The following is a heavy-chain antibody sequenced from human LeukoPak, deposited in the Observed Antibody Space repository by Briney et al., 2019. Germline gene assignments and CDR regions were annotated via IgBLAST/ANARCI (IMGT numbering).Heavy chain of an antibody. CDR1: GYTLTELS. V-gene: IGHV1-24*01. Sequence: GASVKVSCKVSGYTLTELSMHWVRQAPGNGLEWMGGFDPEDGETIYAQKFQGRVTMTEDTSTDTAYMELSSLRAEDTAVYYCAKDRQWLVRVSAFDIWGQGTMVTVSS. CDR2: FDPEDGET. D-gene: IGHD6-19*01. CDR3: AKDRQWLVRVSAFDI. J-gene: IGHJ3*02.